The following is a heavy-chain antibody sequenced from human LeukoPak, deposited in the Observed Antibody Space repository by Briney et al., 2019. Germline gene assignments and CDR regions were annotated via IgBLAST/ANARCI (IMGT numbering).Heavy chain of an antibody. J-gene: IGHJ4*02. CDR2: INHSGST. D-gene: IGHD2-2*01. V-gene: IGHV4-4*02. Sequence: PSETLSLTCAVSGGSISSSNWCSWVRQTPGKGLEWIGEINHSGSTNYNPSLKSRVTISVDTSKNQFSLKLSSVTAADTAVYYCARGDCSSTSCPPDYWGQGTLVTVSS. CDR3: ARGDCSSTSCPPDY. CDR1: GGSISSSNW.